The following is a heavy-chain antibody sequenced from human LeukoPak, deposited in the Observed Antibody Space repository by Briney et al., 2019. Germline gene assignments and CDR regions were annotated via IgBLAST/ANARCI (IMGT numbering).Heavy chain of an antibody. CDR1: GGSISSSSYY. CDR2: IYYSGST. J-gene: IGHJ6*03. CDR3: ARGPDSSGWTRHHTDYYYMDV. D-gene: IGHD6-19*01. Sequence: SETLSLTCIVFGGSISSSSYYWSWIRQPPGKGLEWIGYIYYSGSTNYNPSLKSRVTISVDTSKNQFSLKLSSVTAADMAVYYCARGPDSSGWTRHHTDYYYMDVWGKGTTVTISS. V-gene: IGHV4-61*01.